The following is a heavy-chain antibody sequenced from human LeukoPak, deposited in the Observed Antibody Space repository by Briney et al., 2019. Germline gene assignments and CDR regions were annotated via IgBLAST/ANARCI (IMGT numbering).Heavy chain of an antibody. CDR1: GFTFSSYE. D-gene: IGHD3-10*01. J-gene: IGHJ6*03. Sequence: PGGSLRLSCAASGFTFSSYEMNWVRQAPGKGLEWVSYISSSGSTIYYADSVKGRFTISRDNAKNSLYLQMNSLRAEDTAVYYCASIYGSGKSGLFYYMDVWGKGTTVTISS. CDR2: ISSSGSTI. V-gene: IGHV3-48*03. CDR3: ASIYGSGKSGLFYYMDV.